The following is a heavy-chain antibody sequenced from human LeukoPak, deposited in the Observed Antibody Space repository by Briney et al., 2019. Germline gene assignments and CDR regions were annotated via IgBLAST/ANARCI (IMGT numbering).Heavy chain of an antibody. D-gene: IGHD2-2*01. CDR3: ARSYCSSTSCYRHYYYYMDV. J-gene: IGHJ6*03. CDR1: GGSISSGGYY. Sequence: PSETLSLTCTVSGGSISSGGYYWSWIRQHPGKGLEWIGYIYYSGSTYYNPSLKSRVTISVDTSKNQFSLKLSSVTAADTAVYYCARSYCSSTSCYRHYYYYMDVWGKGTTVTVSS. V-gene: IGHV4-31*03. CDR2: IYYSGST.